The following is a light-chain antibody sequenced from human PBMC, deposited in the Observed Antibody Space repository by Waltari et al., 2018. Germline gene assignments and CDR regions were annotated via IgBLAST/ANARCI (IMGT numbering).Light chain of an antibody. V-gene: IGKV3-20*01. CDR2: DAS. CDR3: QKYGSLPAT. Sequence: EIVLTQSPGTLSLSPGERATLSCRASQSVSRTLAWYQQKPGQAPRLLIYDASSRATGIPDRCSGSGSGTDFSITISRLEPEDFAVYYCQKYGSLPATFGQGTKVEIK. J-gene: IGKJ1*01. CDR1: QSVSRT.